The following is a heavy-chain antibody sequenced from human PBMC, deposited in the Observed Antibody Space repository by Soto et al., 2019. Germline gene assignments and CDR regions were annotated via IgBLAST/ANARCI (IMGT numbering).Heavy chain of an antibody. CDR2: IWYDGSNK. J-gene: IGHJ4*02. D-gene: IGHD6-13*01. CDR3: ARVGYSSSWAFFDY. Sequence: GGSLRLSCAASGFTFSSYGMHWVRQAPGKGLEWVAVIWYDGSNKYYADSVKGRFTISRDNSKNTLYLQMNSLRAEDTAVYYCARVGYSSSWAFFDYWGQGTLVTVSS. V-gene: IGHV3-33*01. CDR1: GFTFSSYG.